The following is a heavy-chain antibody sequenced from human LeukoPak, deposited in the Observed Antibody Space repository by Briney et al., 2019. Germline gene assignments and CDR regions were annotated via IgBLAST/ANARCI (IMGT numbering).Heavy chain of an antibody. CDR1: GGSIRSYY. V-gene: IGHV4-59*01. J-gene: IGHJ5*02. CDR3: ATYYYDSIWGFDP. CDR2: ISYSGSS. Sequence: SETLSLTCTVSGGSIRSYYWTWIRQPPGKGLECIGYISYSGSSSYNPSLKSRVTISVDTSKNQCSLKLSAVTAADTAVYYCATYYYDSIWGFDPWGQGTLVTVSS. D-gene: IGHD3-22*01.